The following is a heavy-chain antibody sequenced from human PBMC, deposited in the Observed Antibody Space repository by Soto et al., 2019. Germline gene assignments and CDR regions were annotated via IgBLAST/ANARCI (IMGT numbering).Heavy chain of an antibody. D-gene: IGHD3-9*01. J-gene: IGHJ4*02. Sequence: PSETLSLTCTVSGGSIGSSSYYWGWIRQPPGKGLEWIGSIYYSGSTYYNPSLKSRVTISVDTSKNQFSLKLSSVTAADTAVYYCARHRPRYDILTGYYQPWGQGTLVTVSS. V-gene: IGHV4-39*01. CDR1: GGSIGSSSYY. CDR3: ARHRPRYDILTGYYQP. CDR2: IYYSGST.